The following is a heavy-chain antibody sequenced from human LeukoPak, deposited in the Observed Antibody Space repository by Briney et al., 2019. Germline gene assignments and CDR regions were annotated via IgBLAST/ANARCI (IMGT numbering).Heavy chain of an antibody. CDR3: ARSGTGAPLDY. CDR2: IIPIFGTA. D-gene: IGHD6-13*01. J-gene: IGHJ4*02. V-gene: IGHV1-69*06. Sequence: SVKVSCKASGGTFSSYAISWVRQAPGQGLEWTGGIIPIFGTANYAQKFQGRVTITADKSTSTAYMELSSLRSEDTAVYYCARSGTGAPLDYWGQGTLVTVSS. CDR1: GGTFSSYA.